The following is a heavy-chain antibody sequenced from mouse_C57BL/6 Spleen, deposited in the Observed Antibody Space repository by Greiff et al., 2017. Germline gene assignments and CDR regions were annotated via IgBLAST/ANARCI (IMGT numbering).Heavy chain of an antibody. Sequence: EVKLVESEGGLVQPGSSMKLSCTASGFTFSDYYMAWVRQVPEKGLEWVANINYDGSSTYYLDSLKSRFIISRDNAKNILYLQMSSLKSEDTATYYWARITTVDWYFDVWGTGTTVTVSS. D-gene: IGHD1-1*01. CDR3: ARITTVDWYFDV. CDR1: GFTFSDYY. CDR2: INYDGSST. V-gene: IGHV5-16*01. J-gene: IGHJ1*03.